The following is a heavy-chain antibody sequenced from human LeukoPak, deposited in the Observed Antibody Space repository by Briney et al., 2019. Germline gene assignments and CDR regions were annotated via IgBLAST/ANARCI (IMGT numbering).Heavy chain of an antibody. D-gene: IGHD3-10*01. V-gene: IGHV3-30*18. CDR2: ISYDGSNK. J-gene: IGHJ4*02. CDR3: EKVKYGSGSYYYTDYFDY. CDR1: GFTFSSYG. Sequence: GGSLRLSCAASGFTFSSYGMHWVRQAPGKGLEWVAVISYDGSNKYYADSVKGRFTISRDNSKNTLYLQMNSLRAEDTAVYYCEKVKYGSGSYYYTDYFDYWGQGTLVTVSS.